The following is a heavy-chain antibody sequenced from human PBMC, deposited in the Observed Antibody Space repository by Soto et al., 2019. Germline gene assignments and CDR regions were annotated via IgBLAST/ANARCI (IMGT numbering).Heavy chain of an antibody. J-gene: IGHJ5*02. Sequence: GSLRLSCVASGFTFSNYNMNWVRQAPGKGLEWVSHISGSSIYIHYADSVRSRFTISRDNAKNSVYRQMDSLRVEDTAVYYCAREGALNPFSSWGQGALVTVSS. CDR2: ISGSSIYI. CDR3: AREGALNPFSS. CDR1: GFTFSNYN. V-gene: IGHV3-21*01.